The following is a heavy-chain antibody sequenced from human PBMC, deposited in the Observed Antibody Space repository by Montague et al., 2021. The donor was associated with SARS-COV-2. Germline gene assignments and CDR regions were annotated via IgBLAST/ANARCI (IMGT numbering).Heavy chain of an antibody. V-gene: IGHV4-39*07. CDR3: ARVPPGYWGVVVVVAANFDY. D-gene: IGHD2-15*01. Sequence: SETLSLTCTVSGGSISSSSYYWGWIRQPPGKGLEWIGSIDYSGSTYYXSSLKSRVTISVDTSKNQFSLKLSSVTAADTAVYYCARVPPGYWGVVVVVAANFDYWGQGTLVTVSS. CDR1: GGSISSSSYY. J-gene: IGHJ4*02. CDR2: IDYSGST.